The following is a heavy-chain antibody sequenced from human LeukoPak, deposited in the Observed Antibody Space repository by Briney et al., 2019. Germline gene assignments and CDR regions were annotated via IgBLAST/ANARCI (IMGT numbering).Heavy chain of an antibody. CDR3: ASSYGRGGYGDFDY. J-gene: IGHJ4*02. CDR2: IYTSGST. Sequence: PSETLSLTCTVSGGSISSYYWSLIRQPPGKGLEWIGYIYTSGSTNYNPTLKSRVTISVDTSKNQFSLKLSSVTAADTAVYYCASSYGRGGYGDFDYWGQGTLVTVSS. D-gene: IGHD5-12*01. CDR1: GGSISSYY. V-gene: IGHV4-4*09.